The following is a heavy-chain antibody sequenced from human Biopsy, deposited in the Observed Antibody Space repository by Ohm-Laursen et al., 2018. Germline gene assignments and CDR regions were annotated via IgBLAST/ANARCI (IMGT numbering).Heavy chain of an antibody. CDR1: GFNFVSYA. D-gene: IGHD4-17*01. J-gene: IGHJ4*02. CDR2: ISGNGGST. V-gene: IGHV3-23*01. CDR3: AKEGEYVDYWRD. Sequence: SLRLSCAASGFNFVSYAMSWVRQAPGKGLEWVAAISGNGGSTHYGDSVRGRFTLSRDNSKNTLYLQMNSLIAEDTAVYYCAKEGEYVDYWRDWGPGTLVTVSS.